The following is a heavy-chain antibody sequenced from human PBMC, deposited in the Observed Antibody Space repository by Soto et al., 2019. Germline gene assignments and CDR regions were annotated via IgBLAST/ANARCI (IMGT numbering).Heavy chain of an antibody. V-gene: IGHV3-30*18. CDR3: AKERFLEWSPRERCMDV. D-gene: IGHD3-3*01. CDR2: ISYDGSNK. Sequence: QVPLVESGGGVVQPGRSLRLSCAASGFTFSSYGMHWVRQAPGKGLEWVAVISYDGSNKYYADSVKGRFTISRDNSKNTLYLQMNSLRAEDTAVYYCAKERFLEWSPRERCMDVWGQGTTVTVSS. CDR1: GFTFSSYG. J-gene: IGHJ6*02.